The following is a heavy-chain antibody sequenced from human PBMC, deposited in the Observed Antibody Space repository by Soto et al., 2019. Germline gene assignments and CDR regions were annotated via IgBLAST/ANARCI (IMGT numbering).Heavy chain of an antibody. D-gene: IGHD1-1*01. Sequence: GASVKVSCKASGYTVTSYDIYWVRQATGQGLEWMGWMNPNTGNSGYAQKFQGRVTVTSDTSINTVHMELSSLRSEDTAVYYCARRAETNGWNGFGADKYYFDFWGQGTLVTVPS. J-gene: IGHJ4*02. CDR2: MNPNTGNS. CDR1: GYTVTSYD. V-gene: IGHV1-8*01. CDR3: ARRAETNGWNGFGADKYYFDF.